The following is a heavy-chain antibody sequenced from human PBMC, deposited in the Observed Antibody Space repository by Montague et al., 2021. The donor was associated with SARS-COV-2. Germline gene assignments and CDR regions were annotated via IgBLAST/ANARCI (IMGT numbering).Heavy chain of an antibody. D-gene: IGHD3-10*01. V-gene: IGHV3-23*01. Sequence: SLSLSCSASGFTFSSYAMSWVRQAPGKGLEWVSGISFSGDSTYCADSVKGRFTISRDNSKNTLYLQMNSLRAEDTAVYYCAKAITYYHRYGYAFHIWGQGTMVTVSS. J-gene: IGHJ3*02. CDR2: ISFSGDST. CDR1: GFTFSSYA. CDR3: AKAITYYHRYGYAFHI.